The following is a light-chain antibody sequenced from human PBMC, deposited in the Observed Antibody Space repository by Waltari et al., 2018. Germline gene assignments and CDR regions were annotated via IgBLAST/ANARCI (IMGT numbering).Light chain of an antibody. CDR1: QTVCSSS. Sequence: EIVLTQSPGTASLSPGERVTLSCRASQTVCSSSLAWYQQKPGQAPRLVIYRASRRATGIPYRFIGSGSGTDFSLTISRLEPEDFAVYYCQQHGTLPATFGQGTKVEIK. V-gene: IGKV3-20*01. CDR3: QQHGTLPAT. J-gene: IGKJ1*01. CDR2: RAS.